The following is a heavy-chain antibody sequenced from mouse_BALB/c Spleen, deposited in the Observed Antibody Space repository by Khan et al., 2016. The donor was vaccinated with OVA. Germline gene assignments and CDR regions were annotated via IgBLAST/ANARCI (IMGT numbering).Heavy chain of an antibody. V-gene: IGHV3-2*02. Sequence: VRLQQSGPGLVKPSQSLSLTCTVYGYSITSNYAWNWIRQFPGNKLEWMGYISYSGSTNYNPSLKSRLSITRDTSKNQFFLLLHSVTTEDSATXSCARGNYYGYALDYWGQGTSVTVSS. J-gene: IGHJ4*01. CDR3: ARGNYYGYALDY. CDR1: GYSITSNYA. CDR2: ISYSGST. D-gene: IGHD1-1*01.